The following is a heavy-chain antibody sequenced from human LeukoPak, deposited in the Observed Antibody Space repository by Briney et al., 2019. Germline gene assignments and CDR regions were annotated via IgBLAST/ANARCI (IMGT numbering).Heavy chain of an antibody. CDR3: AREGAYYYGSGSYYRGYAFDI. Sequence: GGSLRLSCAASGFTFSSYWMSWVRQAPGKELEWVANIKQDGSEKYYVDSVKGRFTISRDNAKNSLYLQMNSLRAEDTAVYYCAREGAYYYGSGSYYRGYAFDIWGQGTMVTVSS. CDR1: GFTFSSYW. V-gene: IGHV3-7*03. CDR2: IKQDGSEK. J-gene: IGHJ3*02. D-gene: IGHD3-10*01.